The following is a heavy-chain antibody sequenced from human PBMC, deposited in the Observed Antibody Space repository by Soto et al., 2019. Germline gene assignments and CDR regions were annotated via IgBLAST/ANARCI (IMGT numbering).Heavy chain of an antibody. CDR1: GFSLTRGVG. V-gene: IGHV2-5*02. D-gene: IGHD4-17*01. J-gene: IGHJ5*02. CDR2: IYWDDDK. CDR3: AHKPLTTTGAFDP. Sequence: QITLKESGPALVKPTQTLTLTCTFSGFSLTRGVGVAWIRQPPGKALEWLALIYWDDDKRYSSSLKSRLTITKDTSKNQVVLIMTNTDPVDTATYYCAHKPLTTTGAFDPWGQGTLVTVSS.